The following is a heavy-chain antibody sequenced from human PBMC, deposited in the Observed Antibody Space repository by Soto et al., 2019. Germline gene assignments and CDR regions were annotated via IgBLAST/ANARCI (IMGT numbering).Heavy chain of an antibody. V-gene: IGHV1-3*01. D-gene: IGHD6-6*01. Sequence: ASVKVSCKASGSTFTSYAMHWVRQAPGQRLEWMGWINAGNGNTKYSQKFQGRVTITRDTSASTAYMELRSLRSEDTAVYYCASAYSSSSSDAFDIWGQGTMVTVSS. J-gene: IGHJ3*02. CDR1: GSTFTSYA. CDR2: INAGNGNT. CDR3: ASAYSSSSSDAFDI.